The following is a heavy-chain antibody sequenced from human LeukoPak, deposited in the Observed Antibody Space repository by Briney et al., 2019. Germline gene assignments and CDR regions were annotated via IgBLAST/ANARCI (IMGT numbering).Heavy chain of an antibody. V-gene: IGHV1-69*05. CDR3: ARGRRNWNDECAFDI. D-gene: IGHD1-20*01. Sequence: GASVKVSCKASGGTFSSYAISWVRQAPGQGLEWMGRIIPIFGTANYAQKFQGRVTITTDESTSTAYMELSSLRSEDTAVYYCARGRRNWNDECAFDIWGQGTMVTVSS. J-gene: IGHJ3*02. CDR2: IIPIFGTA. CDR1: GGTFSSYA.